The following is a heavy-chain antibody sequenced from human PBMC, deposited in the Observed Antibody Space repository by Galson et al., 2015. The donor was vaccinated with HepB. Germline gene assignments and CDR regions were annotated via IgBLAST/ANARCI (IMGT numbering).Heavy chain of an antibody. V-gene: IGHV1-24*01. CDR1: GYTFTEYS. CDR2: FDPEDGET. D-gene: IGHD3-22*01. J-gene: IGHJ4*02. CDR3: ATGPTREGGGYYYVLYCDY. Sequence: SVKVSCKASGYTFTEYSMHWVRQAPGKGLEWMGRFDPEDGETIYAQKFQGRVTMTEDTSTNTAYMELSSLRSEDTAVYYCATGPTREGGGYYYVLYCDYWGQGTLVTVSS.